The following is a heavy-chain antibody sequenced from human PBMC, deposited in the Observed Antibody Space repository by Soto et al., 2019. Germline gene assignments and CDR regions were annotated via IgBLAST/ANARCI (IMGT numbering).Heavy chain of an antibody. V-gene: IGHV1-69*13. CDR2: IIPIFGTA. CDR3: ARLSGWYLDY. D-gene: IGHD6-19*01. Sequence: GGPVKVSCKASGGTFSSYSISWVRQAPGQGLEWMGGIIPIFGTANYAQKFQGRVTITADESTSTAYMELSSLRSEDTAVYYCARLSGWYLDYWGQGALVTVSS. J-gene: IGHJ4*02. CDR1: GGTFSSYS.